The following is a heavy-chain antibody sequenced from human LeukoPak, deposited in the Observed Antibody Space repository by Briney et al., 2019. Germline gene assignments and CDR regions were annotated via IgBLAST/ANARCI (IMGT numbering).Heavy chain of an antibody. Sequence: SETLSLTCTVSGGSINSGNYYWSWIRQPAGKGLEWIGRMYTRGSTNYNPSLRSRVTISIDTSKNQFSLKLTSVTAADTAVYYCARYKVYYDSSGYEGYYFDYWGQGTLVTVSS. CDR2: MYTRGST. CDR3: ARYKVYYDSSGYEGYYFDY. J-gene: IGHJ4*02. V-gene: IGHV4-61*02. CDR1: GGSINSGNYY. D-gene: IGHD3-22*01.